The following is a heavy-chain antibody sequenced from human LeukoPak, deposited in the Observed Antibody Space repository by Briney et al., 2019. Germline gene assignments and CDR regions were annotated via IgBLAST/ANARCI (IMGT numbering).Heavy chain of an antibody. J-gene: IGHJ4*02. V-gene: IGHV1-69*13. CDR1: GGAFSNFA. D-gene: IGHD3-22*01. Sequence: GASVKVSCKASGGAFSNFAINWVRQAPGQGPEWMGGVIPIFGRANYAQRFQGRVTITAGESTSTVYMELSSLRSEDTAVYYCARASGDSSNYDFPKPYSYWGQGTLVTVSS. CDR3: ARASGDSSNYDFPKPYSY. CDR2: VIPIFGRA.